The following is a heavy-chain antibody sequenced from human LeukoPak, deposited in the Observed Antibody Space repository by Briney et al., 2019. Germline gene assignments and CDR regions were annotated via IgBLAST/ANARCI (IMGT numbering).Heavy chain of an antibody. J-gene: IGHJ6*03. CDR3: AREEYSSQYYYYYYYMDV. Sequence: GGSLGLSCAASGFTFSSYWMSWVRQAPGKGLEWVANIKQDGSEKYYVDSVKGRFTISRDNAKNSLYLQMNSLRAEDTAVYYCAREEYSSQYYYYYYYMDVWGKGTTVTVSS. V-gene: IGHV3-7*01. D-gene: IGHD6-6*01. CDR2: IKQDGSEK. CDR1: GFTFSSYW.